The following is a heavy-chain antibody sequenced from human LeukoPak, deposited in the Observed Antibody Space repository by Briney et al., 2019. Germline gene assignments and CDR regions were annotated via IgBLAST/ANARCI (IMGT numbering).Heavy chain of an antibody. Sequence: GGSLRLSCGASEFTFSNYAMHWVRQAPGKGLAWVAVISYDGNSKSYANSVKGRFTISRDNSKNTLYLQMNSLRAEDTAVYYCARAMVVVVPAAMWGQGTLVTFST. D-gene: IGHD2-2*01. CDR1: EFTFSNYA. CDR3: ARAMVVVVPAAM. J-gene: IGHJ4*02. CDR2: ISYDGNSK. V-gene: IGHV3-30-3*01.